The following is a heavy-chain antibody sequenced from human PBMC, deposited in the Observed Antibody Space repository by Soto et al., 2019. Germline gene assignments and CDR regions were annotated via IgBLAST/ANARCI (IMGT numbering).Heavy chain of an antibody. V-gene: IGHV1-69*12. CDR1: GGTFNSYA. CDR2: LIPIFGTA. CDR3: ASVLELHYCYGMDV. Sequence: QVQLVQSGAEVKKPGSSVKVSCKASGGTFNSYAISWVRQAPGQGLEWMGGLIPIFGTADYAQKFQGRVTITADEPTSAAYMEPRSLRSEDTAVYYCASVLELHYCYGMDVWGQGTTVTVSS. D-gene: IGHD1-7*01. J-gene: IGHJ6*02.